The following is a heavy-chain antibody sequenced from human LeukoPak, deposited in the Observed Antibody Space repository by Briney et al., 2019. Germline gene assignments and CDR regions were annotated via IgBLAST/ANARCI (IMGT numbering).Heavy chain of an antibody. CDR1: GFKFGDYG. CDR3: AREGGRGYSDY. CDR2: IYYSGST. D-gene: IGHD1-1*01. Sequence: PGGSLRLSCAASGFKFGDYGMSWVRQVPGKGLEWIGYIYYSGSTNYNPSLKSRVTISVDTSKNQFSLKLSSVTAADTAVYYCAREGGRGYSDYWGQGTLVTVSS. J-gene: IGHJ4*02. V-gene: IGHV4-59*01.